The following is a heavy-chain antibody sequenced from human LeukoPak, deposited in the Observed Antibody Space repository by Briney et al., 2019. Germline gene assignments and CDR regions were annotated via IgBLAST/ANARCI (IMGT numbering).Heavy chain of an antibody. CDR2: ISGSGGST. J-gene: IGHJ4*02. CDR3: AIRTYYDFWSGYSD. CDR1: GFTFSDYY. Sequence: GGSLRLSCAASGFTFSDYYMSWIRQAPGKGLEWVSAISGSGGSTYYADSVKGRFTISRDNSKNTLYLQMNSLRAEDTAVYYCAIRTYYDFWSGYSDWGQGTLVTVSS. V-gene: IGHV3-23*01. D-gene: IGHD3-3*01.